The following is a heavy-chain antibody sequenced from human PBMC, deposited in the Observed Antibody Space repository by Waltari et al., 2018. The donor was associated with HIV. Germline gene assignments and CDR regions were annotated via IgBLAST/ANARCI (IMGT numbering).Heavy chain of an antibody. CDR3: AGSIVVVVSTRTNWFDP. CDR2: ISHNGST. V-gene: IGHV4-34*02. CDR1: GGSFGGYF. D-gene: IGHD2-15*01. Sequence: QVQLQQWGAGLLKPSETLSLTCAVYGGSFGGYFWSWIRQSPGKGLEWIGEISHNGSTNYNPSLQRRVTISVDRSKNQFSLKLKSVTAADTATYYCAGSIVVVVSTRTNWFDPWGQGTLVIVSS. J-gene: IGHJ5*02.